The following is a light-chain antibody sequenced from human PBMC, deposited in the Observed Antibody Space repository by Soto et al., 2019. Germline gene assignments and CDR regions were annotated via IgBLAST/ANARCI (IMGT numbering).Light chain of an antibody. V-gene: IGKV1-5*03. CDR1: QSISSW. J-gene: IGKJ1*01. CDR3: QQYKSYLEA. Sequence: IQMTQSPSTPSASVVDRVTIACRASQSISSWLAWYQQKPGRAPKLLIYKASTLKSGVPSRFSGSGSGTEFTLTISSLQPDDFATYYCQQYKSYLEAFGQGTKVDIK. CDR2: KAS.